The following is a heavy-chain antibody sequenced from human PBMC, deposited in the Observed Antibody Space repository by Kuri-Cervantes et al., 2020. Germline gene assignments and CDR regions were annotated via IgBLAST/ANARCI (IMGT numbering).Heavy chain of an antibody. Sequence: ASVKVSCKASGYTFTSYGISWVRQAPGQGLEWMGWVSAYNGNTNYAQKLQGRVTMTTDTSTSTAYMDLRSLRSDDTAVYYCARLEKQWLPGLWGQGTLVTVSS. V-gene: IGHV1-18*01. CDR3: ARLEKQWLPGL. CDR1: GYTFTSYG. D-gene: IGHD6-19*01. CDR2: VSAYNGNT. J-gene: IGHJ4*02.